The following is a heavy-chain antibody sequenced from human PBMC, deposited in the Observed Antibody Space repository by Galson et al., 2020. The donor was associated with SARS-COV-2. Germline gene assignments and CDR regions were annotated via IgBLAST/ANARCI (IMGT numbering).Heavy chain of an antibody. J-gene: IGHJ3*02. V-gene: IGHV1-2*02. Sequence: ASVKVSCKASGYTFTGYYMHWVRQAPGQGLEWMGWINPNSGGTNYAQKFQGRVTMTRDTSISTAYMELSRLRSDDTAVYYCARRPCFFSRSSSWYLGSLVEPSFDAFDIWGQGTMVTVSS. CDR2: INPNSGGT. D-gene: IGHD6-13*01. CDR1: GYTFTGYY. CDR3: ARRPCFFSRSSSWYLGSLVEPSFDAFDI.